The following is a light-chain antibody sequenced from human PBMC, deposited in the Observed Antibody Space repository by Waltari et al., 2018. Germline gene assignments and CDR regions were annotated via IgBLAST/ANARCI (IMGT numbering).Light chain of an antibody. CDR1: QDINNY. CDR2: DAS. V-gene: IGKV1-33*01. J-gene: IGKJ3*01. CDR3: QQYDNLRLFT. Sequence: DIQMTQSPSSLSASVGDRVTITCQAIQDINNYLNWYQQKPGKAPKPLHYDASNLEKGGPSRFSGSGSWTDFTFTISSLQPEDIATYYCQQYDNLRLFTFGPGTKVDIK.